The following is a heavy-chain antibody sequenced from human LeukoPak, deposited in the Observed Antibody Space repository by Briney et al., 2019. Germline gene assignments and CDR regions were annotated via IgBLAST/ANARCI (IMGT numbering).Heavy chain of an antibody. CDR3: AKDFRIGYSAHFGD. V-gene: IGHV3-23*01. CDR1: GFTFRSHA. J-gene: IGHJ4*02. CDR2: IYENGGTT. Sequence: QPGGSLRLSCVGSGFTFRSHAMSWVRQAPAKGLEFVSGIYENGGTTYYADSVKGRFSISRDNSKNTLYLQMDSLRGENTAVYYCAKDFRIGYSAHFGDWGEGALGTFSS. D-gene: IGHD2-21*01.